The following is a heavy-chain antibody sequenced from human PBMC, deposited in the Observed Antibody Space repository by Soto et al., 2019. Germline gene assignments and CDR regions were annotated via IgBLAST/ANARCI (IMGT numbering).Heavy chain of an antibody. CDR2: IHSGGST. CDR1: GFTVSNNY. J-gene: IGHJ4*02. CDR3: ARVQVGSYIMHAFYFDY. Sequence: HPVGSLRLSCAASGFTVSNNYMSWVRQAPGKGLEWVSVIHSGGSTYYADSVKGRFTISRDNSKNTLYLQMNSLRAADTAVYHCARVQVGSYIMHAFYFDYWGQGALVTVSS. V-gene: IGHV3-53*01. D-gene: IGHD1-26*01.